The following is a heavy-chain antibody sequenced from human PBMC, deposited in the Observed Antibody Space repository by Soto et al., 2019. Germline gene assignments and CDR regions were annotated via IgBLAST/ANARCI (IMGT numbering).Heavy chain of an antibody. J-gene: IGHJ4*02. CDR3: TRDHRENYYDSSGYYPY. CDR2: IRSKAYGGTT. D-gene: IGHD3-22*01. Sequence: GGSLRLSCTASGFTFGDYAMSWFRQAPGKGLEWVGFIRSKAYGGTTEYAASVKGRFTISRDDSKSIAYLQMNSLKTEDTAVYYCTRDHRENYYDSSGYYPYWGQGTLVTVSS. V-gene: IGHV3-49*03. CDR1: GFTFGDYA.